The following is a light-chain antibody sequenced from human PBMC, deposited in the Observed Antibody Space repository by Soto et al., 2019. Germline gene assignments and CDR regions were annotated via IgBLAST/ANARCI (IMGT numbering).Light chain of an antibody. CDR1: QSIGSY. Sequence: EIVLTQSPATLSLSLGERATFSCRASQSIGSYLAWYQHKLGQPPRLLIYDASNRATGIPVRFSGSGSGTDFTLTISSLEPEDFAVYYCQQRSTWPPFSFGPGTKVDIK. V-gene: IGKV3-11*01. J-gene: IGKJ3*01. CDR3: QQRSTWPPFS. CDR2: DAS.